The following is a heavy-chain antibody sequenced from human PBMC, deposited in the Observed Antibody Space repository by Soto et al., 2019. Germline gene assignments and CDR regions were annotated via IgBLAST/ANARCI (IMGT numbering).Heavy chain of an antibody. CDR2: IIPMLGMS. J-gene: IGHJ4*02. CDR1: GGTFNTHT. D-gene: IGHD3-10*01. V-gene: IGHV1-69*02. Sequence: QVHLVQFGAEVRKPGSSVKVSCTASGGTFNTHTISWVRQAPGLGLEWMGRIIPMLGMSNSPHKFQGRVSITADKSTSTVYMALSRLTSDDTAVYYCATSYGSGSSPFDSWGQGTLVTVSS. CDR3: ATSYGSGSSPFDS.